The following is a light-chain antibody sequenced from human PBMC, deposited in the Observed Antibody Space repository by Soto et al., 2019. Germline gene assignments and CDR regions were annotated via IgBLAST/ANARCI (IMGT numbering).Light chain of an antibody. J-gene: IGKJ1*01. CDR1: QSVSSY. V-gene: IGKV3-11*01. Sequence: EIVLTQSPATLSLSPGERATLSCRASQSVSSYLAWYQQKPGQAHRLLIYDASNRATGIPARFSGSGSGTDFTLSISSVEPEGIGVYNCQLRRNWTPGMTFSHRTKVEI. CDR3: QLRRNWTPGMT. CDR2: DAS.